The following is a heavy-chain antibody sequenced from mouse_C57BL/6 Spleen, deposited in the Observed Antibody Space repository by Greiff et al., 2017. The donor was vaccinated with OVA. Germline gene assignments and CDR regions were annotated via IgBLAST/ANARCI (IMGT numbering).Heavy chain of an antibody. CDR1: GFTFSDYG. CDR2: ISSGSSTI. Sequence: EVMLVESGGGLVKPGGSLKLSCAASGFTFSDYGMHWVRQAPEKGLEWVAYISSGSSTIYYADTVKGQFTVTRDNAKNTLFLQMTSLRSGDTAMYYCAKSYYGNSDVYAMDYWGQGTSVTVSS. CDR3: AKSYYGNSDVYAMDY. J-gene: IGHJ4*01. V-gene: IGHV5-17*01. D-gene: IGHD1-1*01.